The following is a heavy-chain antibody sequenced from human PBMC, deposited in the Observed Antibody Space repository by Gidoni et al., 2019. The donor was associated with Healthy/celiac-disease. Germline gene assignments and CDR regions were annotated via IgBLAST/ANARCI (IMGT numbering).Heavy chain of an antibody. J-gene: IGHJ4*02. Sequence: QVQLVQSGAEVKKPGASVKVSCKASGYTFTSYYMHWVRQAPGQGLEWMGIINPSGGSTSYAQKFKGRVTMTRDTSTSTVYMELSSLRSEDTAVYYCAREREGILRYFDWWGQGTLVTVSS. D-gene: IGHD3-9*01. V-gene: IGHV1-46*01. CDR2: INPSGGST. CDR3: AREREGILRYFDW. CDR1: GYTFTSYY.